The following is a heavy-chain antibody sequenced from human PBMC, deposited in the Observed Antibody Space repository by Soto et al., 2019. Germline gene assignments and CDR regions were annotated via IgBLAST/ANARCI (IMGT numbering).Heavy chain of an antibody. CDR2: ISGSGGST. J-gene: IGHJ4*02. V-gene: IGHV3-23*01. CDR3: ATDAGIGGTGSICFDY. Sequence: EVQLLESGGGLVQPGGSLRLSCAASGFTFSSYAMTWVRQAPGKGLEWVSAISGSGGSTYYADSVKGRFTISRDNSKNPLDLQMNSLRAEDTAVYYCATDAGIGGTGSICFDYWGQGTLVSVSS. CDR1: GFTFSSYA. D-gene: IGHD3-10*01.